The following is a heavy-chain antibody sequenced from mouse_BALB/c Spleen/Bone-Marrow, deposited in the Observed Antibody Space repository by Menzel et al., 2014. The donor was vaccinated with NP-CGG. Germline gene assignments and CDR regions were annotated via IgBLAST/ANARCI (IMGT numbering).Heavy chain of an antibody. CDR1: GYTFTSYW. J-gene: IGHJ2*01. CDR2: INPSTGYT. V-gene: IGHV1-7*01. CDR3: ARSRNGTYFDY. D-gene: IGHD4-1*01. Sequence: VQLQQSGAVLAKPGASVNMSCKASGYTFTSYWMHWVKQRPGQGLEWIGYINPSTGYTEYNQKFKDKATLTADKSSSTDYMQRSRLTTEDSAVYYCARSRNGTYFDYWGQGTTLTVSS.